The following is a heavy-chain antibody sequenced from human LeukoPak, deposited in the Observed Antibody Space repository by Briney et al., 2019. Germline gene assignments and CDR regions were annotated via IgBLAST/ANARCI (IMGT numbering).Heavy chain of an antibody. Sequence: QPGGSLRLSCAASGFTFSICAMTWVRQAPGKGLEWVSTIDATGGDTYYPDSVKGRFTISRDNSKDTLYLQMNSLRAEDTAVYYCAKGGRAQRTDSWGQGTLVTVSS. V-gene: IGHV3-23*01. CDR2: IDATGGDT. CDR1: GFTFSICA. J-gene: IGHJ4*02. CDR3: AKGGRAQRTDS. D-gene: IGHD1-1*01.